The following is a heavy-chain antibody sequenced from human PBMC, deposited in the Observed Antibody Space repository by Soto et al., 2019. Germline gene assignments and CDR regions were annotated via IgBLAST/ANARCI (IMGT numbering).Heavy chain of an antibody. Sequence: GGSLRLSCAASGFTFTRYSMNWVRQAPGKGLEWVSSISSTTNYIYYADSVKGRFTISRDNAKNSLYLQMNSLRDEDTAVYYCAREGPIAARPRFDYWGQGTLVTVSS. CDR2: ISSTTNYI. D-gene: IGHD6-6*01. V-gene: IGHV3-21*01. CDR3: AREGPIAARPRFDY. J-gene: IGHJ4*02. CDR1: GFTFTRYS.